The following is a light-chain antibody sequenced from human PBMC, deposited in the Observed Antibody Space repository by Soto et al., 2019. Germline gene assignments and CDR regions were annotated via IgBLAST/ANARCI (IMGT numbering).Light chain of an antibody. CDR1: QSVSSN. J-gene: IGKJ1*01. CDR3: LQYNNWPPWT. V-gene: IGKV3-15*01. Sequence: EIVMTQSPATLSVSPGESATLSCRASQSVSSNLAWYQQKPGQAPRLLIFGASTRATGIPDKFSGSGSGTEFTLTISSLQSEDFAVYFCLQYNNWPPWTFGQGTKVEIK. CDR2: GAS.